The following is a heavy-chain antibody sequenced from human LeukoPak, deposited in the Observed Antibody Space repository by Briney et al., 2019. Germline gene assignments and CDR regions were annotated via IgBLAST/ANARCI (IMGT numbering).Heavy chain of an antibody. CDR3: AHDHSNYYYGMDV. CDR2: INAGSGDT. Sequence: GASVKVSCKASGYTFTNYAIHWVRQAPGQRLEWMGWINAGSGDTKYSQKFQGRVTITSDTSASTVYMELSNLRSEDTAVYYCAHDHSNYYYGMDVWGQGPTVTVSS. CDR1: GYTFTNYA. J-gene: IGHJ6*02. D-gene: IGHD4-11*01. V-gene: IGHV1-3*01.